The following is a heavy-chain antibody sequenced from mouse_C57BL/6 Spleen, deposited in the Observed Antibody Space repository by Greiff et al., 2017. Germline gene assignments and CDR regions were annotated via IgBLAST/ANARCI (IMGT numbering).Heavy chain of an antibody. CDR3: AGGSAAWFAY. Sequence: EVQLQQSGPELVKPGASVKISCKASGYTFTDYYMNWVKQSHGKSLEWIGDINPNNGGTSYNQKVKGKATLTVDKSSSTAYMELRSLTSEDSAVDYCAGGSAAWFAYWGQGTLVTVSA. J-gene: IGHJ3*01. CDR2: INPNNGGT. V-gene: IGHV1-26*01. CDR1: GYTFTDYY.